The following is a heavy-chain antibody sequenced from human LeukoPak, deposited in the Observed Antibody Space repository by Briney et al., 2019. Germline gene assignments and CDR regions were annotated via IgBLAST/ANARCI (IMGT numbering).Heavy chain of an antibody. CDR3: ATDFYDST. Sequence: PGGSLRLSCATSGFTFSNAWMNWVRQAPGKELEWVGRIRSNSDGGTIDYAAPVKGRFTLSRDDSKTTLYLQMNSLQTEDTAVYYCATDFYDSTWGQGTLVTVSS. CDR1: GFTFSNAW. V-gene: IGHV3-15*07. CDR2: IRSNSDGGTI. D-gene: IGHD3-22*01. J-gene: IGHJ5*02.